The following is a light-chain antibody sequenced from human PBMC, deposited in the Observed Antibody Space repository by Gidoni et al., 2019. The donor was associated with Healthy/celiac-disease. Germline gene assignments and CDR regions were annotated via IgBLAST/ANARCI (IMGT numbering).Light chain of an antibody. CDR2: AAS. V-gene: IGKV1-16*02. CDR1: QGISTY. Sequence: DIQMTQSPSSLSASVGDRVTSTCRASQGISTYLAWFQQKPGKAPKSLIYAASSLPSGVPSKFSGSGSGTDFTLTISSLQPEDFAIYYCQQYNSYPLTFGPGTKVDIK. J-gene: IGKJ3*01. CDR3: QQYNSYPLT.